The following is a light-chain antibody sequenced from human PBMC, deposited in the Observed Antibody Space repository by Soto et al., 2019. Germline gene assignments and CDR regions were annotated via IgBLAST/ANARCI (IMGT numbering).Light chain of an antibody. CDR1: QSISSW. J-gene: IGKJ5*01. CDR2: KAS. V-gene: IGKV1-5*03. Sequence: DIQMTKSPSTLSASVGDRVTITCRASQSISSWLAWYQQKPGKAPKLLVYKASSLESGVPSRFSGSGSGTEFPLTISSLQPDDFATYYCQQYNSYPITFGRGTRLEIK. CDR3: QQYNSYPIT.